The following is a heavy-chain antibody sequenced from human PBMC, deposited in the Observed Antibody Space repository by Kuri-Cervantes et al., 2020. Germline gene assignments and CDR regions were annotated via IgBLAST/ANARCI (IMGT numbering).Heavy chain of an antibody. CDR2: IYKSGDP. Sequence: GESLKISCVASGSIVNSKYMTWVRQAPGKGLEWVSLIYKSGDPYYAESVRGRFTISRDNAENSLFLQMNSLRAEDTAVYYCARDPWYENSAYYYGAFDIWGRGTMVTVSS. V-gene: IGHV3-53*01. CDR1: GSIVNSKY. D-gene: IGHD3-22*01. J-gene: IGHJ3*02. CDR3: ARDPWYENSAYYYGAFDI.